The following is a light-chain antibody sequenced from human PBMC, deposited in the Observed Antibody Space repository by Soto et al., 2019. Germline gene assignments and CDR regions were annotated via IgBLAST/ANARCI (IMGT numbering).Light chain of an antibody. J-gene: IGKJ2*01. CDR1: ESISTW. V-gene: IGKV1-5*01. CDR2: GAS. Sequence: DIQMTQSPSTLSASVGDRVTITCRASESISTWLAWYQQKPGKSPKLLIYGASNLERGVPSRFSGSGSGTEFTLTISSLQPDDFSTYYCQQYNSFSSTFGPGTKVDIK. CDR3: QQYNSFSST.